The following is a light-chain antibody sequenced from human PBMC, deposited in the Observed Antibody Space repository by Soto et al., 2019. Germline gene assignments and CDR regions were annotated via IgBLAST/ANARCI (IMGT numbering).Light chain of an antibody. V-gene: IGKV3-11*01. CDR2: DAS. CDR3: QQRSNWLYT. J-gene: IGKJ2*01. CDR1: QSVSSY. Sequence: EIVLKQSPATLSLSPGERATLSCRASQSVSSYLAWYQQKPGQAPRLLIYDASNRATGLTARFSGSGSGTDFTLTISSLETEDCAVYYCQQRSNWLYTFGQGTKLEIK.